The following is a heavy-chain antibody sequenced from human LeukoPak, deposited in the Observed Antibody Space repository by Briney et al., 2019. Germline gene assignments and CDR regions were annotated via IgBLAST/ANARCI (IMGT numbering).Heavy chain of an antibody. V-gene: IGHV3-23*01. CDR2: TSGGGGGI. CDR3: AKRIAVDGDY. J-gene: IGHJ4*02. Sequence: GGSLRLSCAASGFTFSNYAMSWVRQAPGKGLEWVSATSGGGGGIYYADSVKGRFTISRDNSMNTLYLQMNSLRAEDTAVYYCAKRIAVDGDYWGQGTLVTVSS. D-gene: IGHD6-19*01. CDR1: GFTFSNYA.